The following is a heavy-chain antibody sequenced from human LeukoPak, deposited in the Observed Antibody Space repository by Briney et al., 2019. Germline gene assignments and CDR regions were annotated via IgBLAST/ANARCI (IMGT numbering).Heavy chain of an antibody. CDR3: AKVGIAAPFDY. CDR2: INPGGSSI. V-gene: IGHV3-74*01. CDR1: GFTFSSYW. D-gene: IGHD6-6*01. J-gene: IGHJ4*02. Sequence: GGSLRLSCAASGFTFSSYWMHWVRQVPGKGLVWVARINPGGSSITYADSVKGRFTISRDNAKNTLYLQMNSLRAEDTAVYYCAKVGIAAPFDYWGQGTLVTVSS.